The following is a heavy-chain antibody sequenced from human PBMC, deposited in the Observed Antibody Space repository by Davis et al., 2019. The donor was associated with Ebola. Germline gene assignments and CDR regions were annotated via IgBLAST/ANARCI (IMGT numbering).Heavy chain of an antibody. V-gene: IGHV3-30*04. CDR1: GFTFSDFA. Sequence: GGSLRLSCVVSGFTFSDFAMHWVRQAPGKGLEWMAIVSYDGAKAYYGDSVKGRFTISRDGSKNTVYLQMDSLRPDDTAVYYCARDAHMVALGLDSWGHGTLVTVSS. CDR3: ARDAHMVALGLDS. J-gene: IGHJ5*01. D-gene: IGHD2-15*01. CDR2: VSYDGAKA.